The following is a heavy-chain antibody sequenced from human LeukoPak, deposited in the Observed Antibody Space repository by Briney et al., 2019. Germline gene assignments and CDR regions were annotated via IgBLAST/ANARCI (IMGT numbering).Heavy chain of an antibody. D-gene: IGHD1-26*01. Sequence: ASVKVSCKASGYTFTSYYMHWVRQAPGQGLEWMGIINPSGDSTSYAQKFQGRVTMTRDMSTSTVYMELSSLRSEDTAVYYCARANAGLYSGSLSGPRGYFDYWGQGTLVTVSS. CDR2: INPSGDST. J-gene: IGHJ4*02. V-gene: IGHV1-46*01. CDR1: GYTFTSYY. CDR3: ARANAGLYSGSLSGPRGYFDY.